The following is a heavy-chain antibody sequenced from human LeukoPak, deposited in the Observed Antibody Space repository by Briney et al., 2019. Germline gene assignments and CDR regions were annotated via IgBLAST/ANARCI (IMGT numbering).Heavy chain of an antibody. CDR1: GVSISSSSYY. V-gene: IGHV4-39*01. CDR3: ARQLGYCSSTSCYADKVDY. J-gene: IGHJ4*02. D-gene: IGHD2-2*01. Sequence: SETLSLTCTVSGVSISSSSYYWGWIRQPPGQGLEWIGSIYYSGRTYYHPYLKSHVTISVDTSKNQFSLKQRSVTAADTAVYYCARQLGYCSSTSCYADKVDYWGQGTLVTVSS. CDR2: IYYSGRT.